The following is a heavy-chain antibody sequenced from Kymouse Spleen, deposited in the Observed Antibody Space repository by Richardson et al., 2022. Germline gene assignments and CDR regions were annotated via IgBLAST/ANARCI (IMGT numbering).Heavy chain of an antibody. CDR2: IWYDGSNK. Sequence: QVQLVESGGGVVQPGRSLRLSCAASGFTFSSYGMHWVRQAPGKGLEWVAVIWYDGSNKYYADSVKGRFTISRDNSKNTLYLQMNSLRAEDTAVYYCARDRLEWLPHHDAFDIWGQGTMVTVSS. CDR3: ARDRLEWLPHHDAFDI. J-gene: IGHJ3*02. CDR1: GFTFSSYG. D-gene: IGHD3-3*01. V-gene: IGHV3-33*01.